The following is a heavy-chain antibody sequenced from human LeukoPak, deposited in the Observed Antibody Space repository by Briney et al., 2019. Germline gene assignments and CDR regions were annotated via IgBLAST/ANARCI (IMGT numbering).Heavy chain of an antibody. CDR1: GFTFDDYA. CDR2: ISWNSGSI. V-gene: IGHV3-9*01. J-gene: IGHJ6*02. Sequence: GRSLRLSCAASGFTFDDYAMHWVRQAPGKGLEWVSCISWNSGSIGYADSVKGRFTISRDNAKNSLYLQMNSLRAEDTALYYCAKDIAPPLVGDNVSFYGMDVCGQGTTVTVSS. D-gene: IGHD1-26*01. CDR3: AKDIAPPLVGDNVSFYGMDV.